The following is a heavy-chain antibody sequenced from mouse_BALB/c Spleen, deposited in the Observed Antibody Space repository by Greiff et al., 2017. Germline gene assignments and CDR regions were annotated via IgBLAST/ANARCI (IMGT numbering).Heavy chain of an antibody. CDR3: ARSYDYYFDY. J-gene: IGHJ2*01. CDR1: GFTFSSFG. Sequence: VQLKESGGGLVQPGGSRKLSCAASGFTFSSFGMHWVRQAPEKGLEWVAYISSGSSTIYYADTVKGRFTISRDNPKNTLFLQMTSLRSEDTAMYYCARSYDYYFDYWGQGTTLTVSS. CDR2: ISSGSSTI. V-gene: IGHV5-17*02. D-gene: IGHD2-4*01.